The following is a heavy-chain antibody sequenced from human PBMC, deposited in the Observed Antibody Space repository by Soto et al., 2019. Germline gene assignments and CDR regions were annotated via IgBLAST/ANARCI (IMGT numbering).Heavy chain of an antibody. CDR1: GFTFDDYA. D-gene: IGHD3-3*01. CDR2: ISWNGGII. CDR3: GAATVFGVVRYYFDY. J-gene: IGHJ4*02. V-gene: IGHV3-9*01. Sequence: EVQLVESGGGLVQPGRSLRVSCAASGFTFDDYAIHWVRQAPGKGLEWVSGISWNGGIIGYADSVKGRFTISRDNAKNSLYLQMNSLRPEDTALYYCGAATVFGVVRYYFDYWGQGTLVTLSS.